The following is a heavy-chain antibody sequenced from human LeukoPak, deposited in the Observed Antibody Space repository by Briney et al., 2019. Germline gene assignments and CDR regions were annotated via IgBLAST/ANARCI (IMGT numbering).Heavy chain of an antibody. Sequence: GASAKVSCKASGCTFSNYGCIWVRQAPGEGREGMGWISDYNGYTIYAQQPFGRVTMTSDTYTITAYFQLRSRRSAAKAATYCARDSLVVVGSRVDYWGQGTLVTVSS. CDR1: GCTFSNYG. CDR3: ARDSLVVVGSRVDY. V-gene: IGHV1-18*01. CDR2: ISDYNGYT. D-gene: IGHD2-15*01. J-gene: IGHJ4*02.